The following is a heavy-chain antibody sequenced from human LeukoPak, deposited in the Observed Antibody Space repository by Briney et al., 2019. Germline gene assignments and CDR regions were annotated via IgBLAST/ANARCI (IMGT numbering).Heavy chain of an antibody. CDR1: GFTVSRNY. Sequence: PGGSLRLSCAASGFTVSRNYMTWVRQAPGKGLEWVSVIYSGGSTDYADSVKGRFTISRDNSKNTLYLQMNSLRAEDTAVYYCASSGHSSGWYVLDYWGQGTLVTVSS. CDR2: IYSGGST. J-gene: IGHJ4*02. V-gene: IGHV3-66*01. CDR3: ASSGHSSGWYVLDY. D-gene: IGHD6-19*01.